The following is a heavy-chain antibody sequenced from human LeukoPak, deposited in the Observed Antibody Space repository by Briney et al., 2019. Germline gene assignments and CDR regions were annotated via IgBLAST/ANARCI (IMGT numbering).Heavy chain of an antibody. Sequence: ASVKVSCKASGYTFTSYGISWVRQAPGQGLEWMGWISGYNGNTNYAQKLQGRVTMTTDTSTSTAYMELRSLRSDDTAVYYCARDRHDYDILTGYYNLDAFDIWGQGTMVTVSS. V-gene: IGHV1-18*04. D-gene: IGHD3-9*01. CDR2: ISGYNGNT. CDR3: ARDRHDYDILTGYYNLDAFDI. J-gene: IGHJ3*02. CDR1: GYTFTSYG.